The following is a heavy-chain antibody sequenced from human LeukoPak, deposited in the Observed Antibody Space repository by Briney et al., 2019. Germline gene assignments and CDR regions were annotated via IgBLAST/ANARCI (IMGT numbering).Heavy chain of an antibody. CDR3: ARHQAIFGVVIIPVFWFDP. D-gene: IGHD3-3*01. Sequence: GGSLRLSCAASGFTFSSYSMNWVRQAPGKGLEWVSYISSSSSTIYYADSVKGRFTISRDNAKNSLYLQMNSLRAEDTAVYYCARHQAIFGVVIIPVFWFDPCGQGTLVTVST. J-gene: IGHJ5*02. CDR2: ISSSSSTI. V-gene: IGHV3-48*04. CDR1: GFTFSSYS.